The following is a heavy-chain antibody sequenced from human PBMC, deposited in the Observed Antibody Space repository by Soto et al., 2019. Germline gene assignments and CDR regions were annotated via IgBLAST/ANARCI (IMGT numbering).Heavy chain of an antibody. V-gene: IGHV4-61*01. CDR3: ARGIVGAKTFDY. Sequence: QVQLQESGPGLVKPSETLSLTCTVSGGSVSSGSYYWSWIRQPPGKGLEWIGYIYYSGSTNYNPSLKIRVTISVDTSKNQFSLKLSSVTAADTAVYYCARGIVGAKTFDYWGQGTLVTVSS. D-gene: IGHD1-26*01. J-gene: IGHJ4*02. CDR1: GGSVSSGSYY. CDR2: IYYSGST.